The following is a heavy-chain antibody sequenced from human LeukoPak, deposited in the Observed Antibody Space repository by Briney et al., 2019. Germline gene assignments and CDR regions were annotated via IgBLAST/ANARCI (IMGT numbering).Heavy chain of an antibody. V-gene: IGHV4-4*07. CDR2: IYTSGCT. CDR3: AREAATTLAFDI. Sequence: SETLSLTCTVSGGSISSYYWSWIRQPAGKGLEWIGRIYTSGCTNYNPSLKSRVTMSVDTSKNQFSLKLSSVTAADTAVYYCAREAATTLAFDIWGQGTMVTVSS. J-gene: IGHJ3*02. CDR1: GGSISSYY. D-gene: IGHD2-15*01.